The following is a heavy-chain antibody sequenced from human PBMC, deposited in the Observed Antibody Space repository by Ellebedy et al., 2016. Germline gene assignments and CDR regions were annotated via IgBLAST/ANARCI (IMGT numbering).Heavy chain of an antibody. CDR1: GFIFSNAW. V-gene: IGHV3-15*01. D-gene: IGHD4-23*01. CDR3: ATIMTTLVIPNN. CDR2: IKSRYDGGTT. J-gene: IGHJ4*02. Sequence: GESLKISXAASGFIFSNAWMTWVRQAPGKGLEWVGRIKSRYDGGTTDYAAPVKGRFSISRDDSKNTVYLQMTSLKTEDTAVYYCATIMTTLVIPNNWGQGTLVTVSS.